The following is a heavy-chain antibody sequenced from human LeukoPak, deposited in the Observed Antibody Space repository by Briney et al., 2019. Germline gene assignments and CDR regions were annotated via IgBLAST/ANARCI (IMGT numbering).Heavy chain of an antibody. CDR1: GFTVSSNY. V-gene: IGHV3-53*01. D-gene: IGHD3-10*01. CDR2: IYSGGST. Sequence: PGGSLRLSCAASGFTVSSNYMSWVRQAPGKGLEWVSVIYSGGSTYYADSVKGRFTTSRDNSKNTLYLQMNSLRAEDTAVYYCARVAIGDYLDYWGQGTLVTVSS. J-gene: IGHJ4*02. CDR3: ARVAIGDYLDY.